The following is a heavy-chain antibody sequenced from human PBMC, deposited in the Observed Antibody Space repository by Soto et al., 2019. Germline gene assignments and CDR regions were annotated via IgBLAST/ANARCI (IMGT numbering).Heavy chain of an antibody. CDR3: ARVRHDILTGYYLYFDY. V-gene: IGHV1-69*13. CDR2: IIPIFGTA. Sequence: GASVKVSCKASGGTFSSYAISWVRQAPGQGLEWMGGIIPIFGTANYAQKFQGRVTITADESTSTAYMELSSLRSEDTAVYYCARVRHDILTGYYLYFDYWGQGTLVTVSS. D-gene: IGHD3-9*01. J-gene: IGHJ4*02. CDR1: GGTFSSYA.